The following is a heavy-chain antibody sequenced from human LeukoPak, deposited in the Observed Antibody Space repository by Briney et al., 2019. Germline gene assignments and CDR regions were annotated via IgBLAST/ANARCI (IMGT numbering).Heavy chain of an antibody. J-gene: IGHJ6*02. Sequence: ASVKVSCKASGYTFTGYYMHWVRQAPGRGLEWMGRINPNRGGTNYAQKFQGRVTMTRDTSISTAYMELSRLRSDDTAVYYCARVELPYCSSTSCYGHYYYGMDVWGQGTTVTVSS. CDR2: INPNRGGT. CDR3: ARVELPYCSSTSCYGHYYYGMDV. V-gene: IGHV1-2*02. D-gene: IGHD2-2*01. CDR1: GYTFTGYY.